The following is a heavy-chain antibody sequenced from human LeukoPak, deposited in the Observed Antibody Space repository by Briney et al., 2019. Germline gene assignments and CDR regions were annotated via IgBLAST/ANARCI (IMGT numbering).Heavy chain of an antibody. Sequence: GASVKVSCKASGYTFTSYGVSWVRQAPGQGLEWMGWISAYNGNTNYAQKFQGRVTMTRDTSISTAYMELSRLRSDDTAVYYCARDPRHIVDTAMVTCWFDPWGQGTLVTVSS. CDR2: ISAYNGNT. D-gene: IGHD5-18*01. CDR1: GYTFTSYG. J-gene: IGHJ5*02. CDR3: ARDPRHIVDTAMVTCWFDP. V-gene: IGHV1-18*01.